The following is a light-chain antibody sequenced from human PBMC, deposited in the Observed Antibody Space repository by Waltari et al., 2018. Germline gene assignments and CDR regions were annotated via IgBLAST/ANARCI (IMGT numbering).Light chain of an antibody. Sequence: SYVLTQPPSVSVSPGQTARISCDGHHIGSKHVHWYQQKPGQAPVLVVYDDGDRPSGIPERFSGANSGNTATLTSSRVDAGDEADYYCQVWDSGSDHYVFGTVTKVTVL. CDR1: HIGSKH. CDR3: QVWDSGSDHYV. CDR2: DDG. V-gene: IGLV3-21*02. J-gene: IGLJ1*01.